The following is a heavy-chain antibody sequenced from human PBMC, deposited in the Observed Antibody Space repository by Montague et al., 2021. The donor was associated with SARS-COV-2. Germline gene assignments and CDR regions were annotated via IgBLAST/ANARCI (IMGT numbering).Heavy chain of an antibody. CDR2: INSDGSSP. Sequence: SLRLSCAASGFTFSTYWMFWVRQAPGKGLVWSSHINSDGSSPSYADSVEGRFTISRDNAKNTLYLQMNSLRVEDTAVYYCVRAPGSYSAFDLWGQGTMVTVSS. V-gene: IGHV3-74*01. CDR1: GFTFSTYW. D-gene: IGHD1-26*01. CDR3: VRAPGSYSAFDL. J-gene: IGHJ3*01.